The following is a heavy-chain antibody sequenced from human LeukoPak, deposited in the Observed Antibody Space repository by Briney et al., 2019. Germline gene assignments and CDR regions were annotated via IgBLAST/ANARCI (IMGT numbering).Heavy chain of an antibody. V-gene: IGHV4-30-4*01. CDR3: ARELGRYCSGGSCST. CDR2: IYYSGST. J-gene: IGHJ5*02. CDR1: GGSISSGDYY. Sequence: PSETLSLTCTVSGGSISSGDYYWSWIRQPPGKGLEWIGYIYYSGSTYYNPSLKSRVTISVDTSKNQFSLKLSSVTAADTAVYYCARELGRYCSGGSCSTWGQGTLVTVSS. D-gene: IGHD2-15*01.